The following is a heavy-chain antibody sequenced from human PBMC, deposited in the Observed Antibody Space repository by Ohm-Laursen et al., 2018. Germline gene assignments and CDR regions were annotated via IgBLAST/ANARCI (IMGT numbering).Heavy chain of an antibody. CDR2: ISNDENYK. J-gene: IGHJ5*02. D-gene: IGHD3-10*01. CDR1: GFTFSSYG. CDR3: TKGLSGGTGHGNWFDP. Sequence: SLRLSCTASGFTFSSYGMHWVRQAPDKGLEWVAVISNDENYKNYADSVRGRFTISRDNSKNTLYLQMSSLRVEDTAVYYCTKGLSGGTGHGNWFDPWGQGTLVTVSS. V-gene: IGHV3-33*05.